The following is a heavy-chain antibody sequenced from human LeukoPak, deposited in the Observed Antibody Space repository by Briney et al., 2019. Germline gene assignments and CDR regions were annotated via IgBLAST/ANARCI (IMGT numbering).Heavy chain of an antibody. CDR2: INPNSGGT. CDR1: GYTFTGYY. J-gene: IGHJ6*03. D-gene: IGHD6-13*01. V-gene: IGHV1-2*02. CDR3: GRDQAGSRTWHGDMDV. Sequence: AASVRVSCKASGYTFTGYYMHWVRQAPGQGLEWMGWINPNSGGTNYAQNLQGRVTMTRDTSISTAYMELSRLRSDDTAVYYCGRDQAGSRTWHGDMDVWGKGTTVTVSS.